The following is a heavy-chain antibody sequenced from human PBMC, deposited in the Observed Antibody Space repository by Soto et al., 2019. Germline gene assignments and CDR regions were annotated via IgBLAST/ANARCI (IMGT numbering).Heavy chain of an antibody. CDR1: GFTFSSYG. Sequence: GGSLRLSCAASGFTFSSYGMHWVRQAPGKGLEWVAVISYDGSNKYYADSVKGRFTISRDNAKNTLYLQMNSLRAEDTAVYYCAKEGSIVGAAVYYHYRMAVSAQRSTVIGS. V-gene: IGHV3-30*18. D-gene: IGHD1-26*01. CDR3: AKEGSIVGAAVYYHYRMAV. J-gene: IGHJ6*01. CDR2: ISYDGSNK.